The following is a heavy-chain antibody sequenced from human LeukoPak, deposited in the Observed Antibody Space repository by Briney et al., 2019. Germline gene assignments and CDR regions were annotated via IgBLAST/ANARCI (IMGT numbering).Heavy chain of an antibody. CDR1: GGSLSGYF. J-gene: IGHJ6*03. Sequence: SETLSLTCAVFGGSLSGYFWSWIRQPPGKGLESIGYVSYSGDTNYNPSLKGRVTISTDTSKDQISLHLTSVTAADTAVYYCARGSLGYSGGDGALYDFYYYMDVWGKGTTVTVSS. CDR2: VSYSGDT. V-gene: IGHV4-59*01. D-gene: IGHD1-26*01. CDR3: ARGSLGYSGGDGALYDFYYYMDV.